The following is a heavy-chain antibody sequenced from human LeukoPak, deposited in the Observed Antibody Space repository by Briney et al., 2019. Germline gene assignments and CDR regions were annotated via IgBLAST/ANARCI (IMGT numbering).Heavy chain of an antibody. CDR2: IKQDGSEK. V-gene: IGHV3-7*01. CDR1: GFTFSSYW. J-gene: IGHJ4*02. Sequence: GGSLRLSCAASGFTFSSYWMSWVRQAPGKGLEWVANIKQDGSEKNYVDSVKGRFTISRDNAKNSLYLQMNSLRAEDTAVYYCASEDCSGGSCYLDYWGQGTPVTVSS. CDR3: ASEDCSGGSCYLDY. D-gene: IGHD2-15*01.